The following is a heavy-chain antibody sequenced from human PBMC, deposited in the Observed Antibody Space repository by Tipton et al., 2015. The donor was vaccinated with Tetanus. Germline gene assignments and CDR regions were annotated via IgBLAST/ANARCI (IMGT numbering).Heavy chain of an antibody. J-gene: IGHJ4*02. Sequence: SLRLSCATSGLFFKNAWMNWVRQAPGKGLEWVGRIKSKTDGGTTDHAARVKDRFSISRDDSKNTLFLQMNSLKTEDTAVYYCTTSGIVGSGYRVGYWGRGTLVIVSS. D-gene: IGHD1-26*01. CDR3: TTSGIVGSGYRVGY. V-gene: IGHV3-15*07. CDR1: GLFFKNAW. CDR2: IKSKTDGGTT.